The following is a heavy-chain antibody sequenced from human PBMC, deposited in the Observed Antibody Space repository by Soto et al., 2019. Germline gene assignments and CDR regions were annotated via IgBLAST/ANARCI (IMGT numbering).Heavy chain of an antibody. D-gene: IGHD4-17*01. Sequence: EVQLVESGGGLVQPGRSLRLSCAASGFTFDDYAMYWVRQPPGKGLEWVSFITWNSGNIGYADSVKGRFTISRDNANNALYLQINSVRAEDTALYYCVRGLYGDNGGHFQNWGQGTLVIVSS. CDR2: ITWNSGNI. V-gene: IGHV3-9*01. J-gene: IGHJ1*01. CDR3: VRGLYGDNGGHFQN. CDR1: GFTFDDYA.